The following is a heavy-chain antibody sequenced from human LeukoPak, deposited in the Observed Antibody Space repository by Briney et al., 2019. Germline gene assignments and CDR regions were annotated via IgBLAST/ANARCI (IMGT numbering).Heavy chain of an antibody. CDR1: GFSLSTSGVG. V-gene: IGHV2-5*02. Sequence: ESGPTLVKPTQTVTLTCTFSGFSLSTSGVGVGWIRQPPGKALEWLALIYWDDDKRYRPSLKSRLTITKDTSKNQVVLTMTNMDPVDTATYYCAHDSSGLYGFDYWGRGTLVTVSS. D-gene: IGHD6-19*01. CDR2: IYWDDDK. J-gene: IGHJ4*02. CDR3: AHDSSGLYGFDY.